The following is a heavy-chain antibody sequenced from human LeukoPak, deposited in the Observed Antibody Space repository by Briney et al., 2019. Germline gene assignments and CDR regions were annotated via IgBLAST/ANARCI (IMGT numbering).Heavy chain of an antibody. V-gene: IGHV3-33*01. J-gene: IGHJ6*02. Sequence: GGSLRLSCAASGFTFSSYGMHWVRQAPGKGLEWVAVIWYDGSNKYYADSVKGRFTISRDNSKNTLYLQVNSLRAEDTAVYYCARGVVPAANYYYGMDVWGQGTTVTVSS. CDR1: GFTFSSYG. D-gene: IGHD2-2*01. CDR2: IWYDGSNK. CDR3: ARGVVPAANYYYGMDV.